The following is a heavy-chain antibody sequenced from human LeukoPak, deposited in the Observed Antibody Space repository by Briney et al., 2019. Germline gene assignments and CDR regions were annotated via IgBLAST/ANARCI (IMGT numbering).Heavy chain of an antibody. Sequence: GGSLRLSCAASGFTFSSYEMNWVRQAPGKGLEWVSYISSSSSYIYYADSVQGRFTISRDNAKNSLYLQMNSLRAEDTAVYYCARDNIADYWGQGTLVTVSS. V-gene: IGHV3-21*01. D-gene: IGHD6-13*01. CDR2: ISSSSSYI. CDR1: GFTFSSYE. CDR3: ARDNIADY. J-gene: IGHJ4*02.